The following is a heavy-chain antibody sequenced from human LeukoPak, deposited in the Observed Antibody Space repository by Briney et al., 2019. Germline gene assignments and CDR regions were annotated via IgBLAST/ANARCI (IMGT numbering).Heavy chain of an antibody. CDR2: IWYDGSTK. J-gene: IGHJ4*02. V-gene: IGHV3-33*08. Sequence: PGGSLRLSCAASGFTFRSYAMHWVRQAPGKGLEWVAIIWYDGSTKYYSDSVKGRSTISRDNSKKTLYLQMNSLGVDDTAVYYCARVLFSDYGDCIMAYWGQGTLVTVPS. CDR3: ARVLFSDYGDCIMAY. D-gene: IGHD4-17*01. CDR1: GFTFRSYA.